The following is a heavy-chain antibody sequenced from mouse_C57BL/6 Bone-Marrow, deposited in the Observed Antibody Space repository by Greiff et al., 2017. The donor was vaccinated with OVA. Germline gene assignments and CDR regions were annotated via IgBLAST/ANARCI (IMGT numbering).Heavy chain of an antibody. CDR1: GFNIKDDY. D-gene: IGHD2-1*01. CDR3: TSYGNFDY. V-gene: IGHV14-4*01. J-gene: IGHJ2*01. CDR2: IDPENGDT. Sequence: VQLQQSGAELVRPGASVKLSCAASGFNIKDDYMHWVKQRPEQGQEWIGWIDPENGDTEYASKFQGKATITADTSSNTAYLQLSSLTSEDTAVYYCTSYGNFDYWGQGTTLTVSS.